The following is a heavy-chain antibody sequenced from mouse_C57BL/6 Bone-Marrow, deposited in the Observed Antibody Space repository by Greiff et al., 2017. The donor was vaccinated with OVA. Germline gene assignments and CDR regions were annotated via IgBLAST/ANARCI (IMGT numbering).Heavy chain of an antibody. CDR2: IYPRSGNT. Sequence: QVQLQQPGAELVKPGASVKLSCKASGYTFTSYGISWVKQRTGQGLEWIGEIYPRSGNTYYNEKFKGKATLTADKSSSTAYMELRSLTSEDSAVYFCARPDYDYDEAWFAYWGQGTLVTVSA. CDR3: ARPDYDYDEAWFAY. J-gene: IGHJ3*01. D-gene: IGHD2-4*01. V-gene: IGHV1-81*01. CDR1: GYTFTSYG.